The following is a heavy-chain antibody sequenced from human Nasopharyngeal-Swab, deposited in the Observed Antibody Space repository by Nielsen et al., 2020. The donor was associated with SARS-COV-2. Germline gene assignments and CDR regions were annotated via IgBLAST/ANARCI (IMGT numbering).Heavy chain of an antibody. V-gene: IGHV3-30*03. J-gene: IGHJ3*02. CDR1: GFTFSSSG. CDR2: ISYDGSNE. CDR3: ARGAYYDSRGAFDI. Sequence: GESLKISCAASGFTFSSSGMDWVRQAPGKGLEWVAVISYDGSNECYGDSVKGRFTISRDNSKNTLYLQMNSLRAEDTAVYYCARGAYYDSRGAFDIWGQGTMVTVSS. D-gene: IGHD3-22*01.